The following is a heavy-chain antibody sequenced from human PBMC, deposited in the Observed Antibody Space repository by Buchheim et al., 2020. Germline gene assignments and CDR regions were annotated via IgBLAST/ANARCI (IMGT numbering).Heavy chain of an antibody. CDR3: ARDPGASIVGAPDY. V-gene: IGHV3-33*01. CDR2: IWYDGSNK. Sequence: QVQLVESGGGVVQPGRSLRLSCAASGFTFSSYGMHWVRQAPGKGLEWVAVIWYDGSNKYYADSVRGRFTISRDHSKNTLSLQMNSLRAEDTAVFYCARDPGASIVGAPDYWGQGTL. CDR1: GFTFSSYG. D-gene: IGHD1-26*01. J-gene: IGHJ4*02.